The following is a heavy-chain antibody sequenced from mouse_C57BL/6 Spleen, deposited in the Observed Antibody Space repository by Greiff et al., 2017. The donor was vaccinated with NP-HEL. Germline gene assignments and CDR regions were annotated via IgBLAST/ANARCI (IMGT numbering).Heavy chain of an antibody. D-gene: IGHD2-2*01. J-gene: IGHJ3*01. CDR2: IYPGDGDT. CDR1: GYAFSSSW. Sequence: QVQLQQSGPELVKPGASVKISCKASGYAFSSSWMNWVKQRPGKGLEWIGRIYPGDGDTNYNGKFKGKATLTADKSSSTAYMQLSSLTSEDSAVYFCVPWFPWFAYWGQGTLVTVSA. CDR3: VPWFPWFAY. V-gene: IGHV1-82*01.